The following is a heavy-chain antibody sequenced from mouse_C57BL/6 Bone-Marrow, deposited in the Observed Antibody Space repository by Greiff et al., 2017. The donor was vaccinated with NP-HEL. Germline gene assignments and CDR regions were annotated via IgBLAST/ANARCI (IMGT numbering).Heavy chain of an antibody. CDR2: IYPGSGNT. V-gene: IGHV1-76*01. Sequence: QVQLKESGAELVRPGASVKLSCKASGYTFTDYYINWVKQRPGQGLEWIARIYPGSGNTYYNEKFKGKATLTAEKSSSTAYMQLSSLTSEDSAVYFCARREGLRRRAWFAYWGQGTLVTVSA. CDR1: GYTFTDYY. CDR3: ARREGLRRRAWFAY. D-gene: IGHD2-4*01. J-gene: IGHJ3*01.